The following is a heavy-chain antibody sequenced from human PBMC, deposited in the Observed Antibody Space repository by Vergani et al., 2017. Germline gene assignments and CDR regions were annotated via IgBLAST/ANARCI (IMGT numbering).Heavy chain of an antibody. Sequence: EVQLVESGGGLVQPGRSLRLSCTASGFTFGDYAMSWFRQAPGKGLEWVGFIRSKAYGGTTEYAASVKGRFTISRDDSKSIAYLQMNSLKTEDTAVYYCARVPDYYDSSGYYGIYFDYWGQGTLVTVSS. CDR1: GFTFGDYA. J-gene: IGHJ4*02. CDR2: IRSKAYGGTT. CDR3: ARVPDYYDSSGYYGIYFDY. D-gene: IGHD3-22*01. V-gene: IGHV3-49*03.